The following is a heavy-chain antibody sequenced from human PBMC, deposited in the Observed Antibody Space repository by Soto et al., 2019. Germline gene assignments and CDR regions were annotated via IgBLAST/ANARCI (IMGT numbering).Heavy chain of an antibody. CDR1: GFTFSSYG. V-gene: IGHV3-33*01. D-gene: IGHD1-1*01. CDR3: AWTLAQHDAFYM. CDR2: IWSDGSDK. J-gene: IGHJ3*02. Sequence: QVQLVESGGGVVQPGRSLRLSCAASGFTFSSYGMHWVRQAPGKGLEWVAVIWSDGSDKYYADSVKGRFTISRDNSTHPLDRQMSSLMAEDAAVYSCAWTLAQHDAFYMLGEGTVVTVSS.